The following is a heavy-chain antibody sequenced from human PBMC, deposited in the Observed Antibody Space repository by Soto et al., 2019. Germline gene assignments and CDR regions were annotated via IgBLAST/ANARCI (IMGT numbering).Heavy chain of an antibody. CDR2: INSDGSST. D-gene: IGHD3-16*01. CDR3: ARGGAGGDYVWGRRPNWFDR. V-gene: IGHV3-74*01. J-gene: IGHJ5*02. Sequence: EVQLVESGGGLVQPGGSLRLSCAASGFTFSSYWMHWVRQAPGKGLVWVSRINSDGSSTTYADSVKGRFTISRDNAKNTLYLQMHSLRAEDTAVYYCARGGAGGDYVWGRRPNWFDRWGQGTLVNVSS. CDR1: GFTFSSYW.